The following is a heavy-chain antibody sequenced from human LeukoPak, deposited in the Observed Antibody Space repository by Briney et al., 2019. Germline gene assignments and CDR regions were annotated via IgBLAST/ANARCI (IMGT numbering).Heavy chain of an antibody. V-gene: IGHV3-21*01. CDR2: ISDRGDST. CDR3: ARGGPGRSLTIVPERTKYYMDV. Sequence: GGSLRLSRAASGFTFSNYSMNWVRQAPGKGLEWVSVISDRGDSTYYADSVKGRFTISRDNAKNSLYLQMNSLRAEDTAVYYCARGGPGRSLTIVPERTKYYMDVWGKGATVTVSS. J-gene: IGHJ6*03. D-gene: IGHD1-26*01. CDR1: GFTFSNYS.